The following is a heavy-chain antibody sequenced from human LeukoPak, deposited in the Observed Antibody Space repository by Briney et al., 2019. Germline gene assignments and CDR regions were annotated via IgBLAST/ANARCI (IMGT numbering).Heavy chain of an antibody. Sequence: GSLRLSCAASGFTFNNAWMNWVRQASGKGLEWVGRIRSKANSYATSSAASVKGRFTISRDDSKNTAYLQMNSLKTEDTAVYYCTRDYGVLFDYWGQGTLVTVSS. J-gene: IGHJ4*02. D-gene: IGHD4-17*01. CDR2: IRSKANSYAT. V-gene: IGHV3-73*01. CDR1: GFTFNNAW. CDR3: TRDYGVLFDY.